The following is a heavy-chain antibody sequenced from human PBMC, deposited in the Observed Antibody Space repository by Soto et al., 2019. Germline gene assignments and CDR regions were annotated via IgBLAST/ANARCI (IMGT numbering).Heavy chain of an antibody. CDR1: GGTFSSYA. J-gene: IGHJ5*02. D-gene: IGHD6-19*01. CDR3: ARVIYSSGWSGPLKGPFDP. CDR2: IIPIFGTA. Sequence: SVKVSCKASGGTFSSYAISWVRQAPGQGLEWMGGIIPIFGTANYAQKFQGRVTITADESTSTAYMELSSLRSEDTAVYYCARVIYSSGWSGPLKGPFDPWGQGTLVTVSS. V-gene: IGHV1-69*13.